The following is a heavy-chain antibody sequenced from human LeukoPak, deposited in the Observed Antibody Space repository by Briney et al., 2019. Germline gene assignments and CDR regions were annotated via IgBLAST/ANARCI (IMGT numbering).Heavy chain of an antibody. D-gene: IGHD3-22*01. Sequence: PSETLSLTCAVYGGSFSGYYWSWLRQPPGKGLEWIGEINHSGSTNYNPSLKSRVTISVDTSKNQFSLKLSSVTAADTAVYYCARDYYDSSGKLDAFDIWGQGTMVTVSS. CDR3: ARDYYDSSGKLDAFDI. CDR1: GGSFSGYY. V-gene: IGHV4-34*01. CDR2: INHSGST. J-gene: IGHJ3*02.